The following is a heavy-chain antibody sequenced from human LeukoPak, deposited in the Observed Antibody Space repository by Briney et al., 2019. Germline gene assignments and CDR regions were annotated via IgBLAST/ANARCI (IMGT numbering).Heavy chain of an antibody. V-gene: IGHV3-23*01. CDR2: ISGSGGST. CDR3: AKDYSSSSLSRWFDP. Sequence: GGSLRLSCAASGFTFSSYAMSWVRQAPGKGLEWVSAISGSGGSTYYADSVKGQFTISRDNSKNTLYLQMNSLRAEDTAVYYCAKDYSSSSLSRWFDPWGQGTLVTVSS. D-gene: IGHD6-6*01. J-gene: IGHJ5*02. CDR1: GFTFSSYA.